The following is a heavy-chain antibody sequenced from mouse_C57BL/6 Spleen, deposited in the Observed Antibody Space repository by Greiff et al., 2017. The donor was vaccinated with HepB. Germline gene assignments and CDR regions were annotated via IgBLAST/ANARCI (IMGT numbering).Heavy chain of an antibody. D-gene: IGHD1-1*01. CDR3: ARSLITTVVARNWYFDV. V-gene: IGHV1-55*01. J-gene: IGHJ1*03. Sequence: QVQLQQPGAELVKPGASVKMSCKASGYTFTSYWITWVKQRPGQGLEWIGDIYPGSGSTNYNEKFKSKATLTVDTSSSTAYMQLSSLTSEDSAVYYCARSLITTVVARNWYFDVWGTGTTVTVSS. CDR2: IYPGSGST. CDR1: GYTFTSYW.